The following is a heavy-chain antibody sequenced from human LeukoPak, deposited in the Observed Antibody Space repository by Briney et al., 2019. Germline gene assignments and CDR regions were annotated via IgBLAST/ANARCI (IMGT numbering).Heavy chain of an antibody. D-gene: IGHD6-13*01. CDR2: ISSNGGST. Sequence: GGSLRLSCAASGFTFSSYSMNWVRQAPGKGLEYVSAISSNGGSTYYANSVKGRFTISRDNSKNTLYLQMGSLRAEDMAVYYCARALQQVWFDPWGQGTLVTVSS. J-gene: IGHJ5*02. V-gene: IGHV3-64*01. CDR3: ARALQQVWFDP. CDR1: GFTFSSYS.